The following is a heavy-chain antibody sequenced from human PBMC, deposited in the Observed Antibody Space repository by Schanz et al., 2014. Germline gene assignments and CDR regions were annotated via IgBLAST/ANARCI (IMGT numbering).Heavy chain of an antibody. D-gene: IGHD6-13*01. V-gene: IGHV3-48*02. CDR1: GFTFSRYW. Sequence: EVQLVESGGGLVQPGGSLRLCCVASGFTFSRYWMTWVRQAPGKGLEWVSYISRSSSTIYYTDSVKGRFTISRDNAKNSVFLQMNGLRDEDTAVYYCATETYSSSWCFDYWGQGTLVTVSS. J-gene: IGHJ4*02. CDR2: ISRSSSTI. CDR3: ATETYSSSWCFDY.